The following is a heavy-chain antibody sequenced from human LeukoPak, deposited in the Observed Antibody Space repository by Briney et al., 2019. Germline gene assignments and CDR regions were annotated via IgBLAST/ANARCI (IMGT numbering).Heavy chain of an antibody. CDR1: GGSFSGYY. J-gene: IGHJ3*02. Sequence: SETLSLTCAVYGGSFSGYYWSWIRQPPGKGLEWRGEINQSGSTNYNPSLKSRITISIDTSKNLFSLKLSSVIAADTAVYYCARGRISGGRHDAFDIWGQGTMVTVSS. D-gene: IGHD6-19*01. CDR2: INQSGST. V-gene: IGHV4-34*01. CDR3: ARGRISGGRHDAFDI.